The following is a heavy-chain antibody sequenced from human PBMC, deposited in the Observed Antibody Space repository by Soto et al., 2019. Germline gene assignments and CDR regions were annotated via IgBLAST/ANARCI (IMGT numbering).Heavy chain of an antibody. D-gene: IGHD4-17*01. CDR1: GGSFNSSY. Sequence: SETLSLTCTVSGGSFNSSYWSWVRQTPGKGLEWIGYMYSGSTYYNPSLKTRVTFSLDTSKNQFSLKLTSVTAADTAVYYCARDRVSYSGDYPYYYGMDVWGQGTTVTVSS. J-gene: IGHJ6*02. CDR2: MYSGST. V-gene: IGHV4-59*01. CDR3: ARDRVSYSGDYPYYYGMDV.